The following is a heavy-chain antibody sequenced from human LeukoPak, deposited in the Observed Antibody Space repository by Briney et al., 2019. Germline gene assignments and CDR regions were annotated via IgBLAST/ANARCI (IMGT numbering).Heavy chain of an antibody. Sequence: GGPLRLSCAASGFTFSSYAMNWVRQAPGKGLEWVSVISGSGGSTYYADSVKGRFTISRDNSKNTLYLQMNSLRAEDTAVYYCARGPVALDYWGQGTLVTVSS. CDR3: ARGPVALDY. J-gene: IGHJ4*02. CDR1: GFTFSSYA. D-gene: IGHD4-23*01. V-gene: IGHV3-23*01. CDR2: ISGSGGST.